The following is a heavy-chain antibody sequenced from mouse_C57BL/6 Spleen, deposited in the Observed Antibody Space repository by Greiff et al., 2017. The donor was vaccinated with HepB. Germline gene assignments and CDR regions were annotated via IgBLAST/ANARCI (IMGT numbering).Heavy chain of an antibody. CDR1: GFTFSSYA. CDR3: ARDNRAGTVPFAY. CDR2: ISDGGSYT. D-gene: IGHD3-1*01. J-gene: IGHJ3*01. V-gene: IGHV5-4*01. Sequence: EVKVVESGGGLVKPGGSLKLSCAASGFTFSSYAMSWVRQTPEKRLEWVATISDGGSYTYYPDNVKGRFTISRDNAKNNLYLQMSHLKSEDTAMYYCARDNRAGTVPFAYWGQGTLVTVSA.